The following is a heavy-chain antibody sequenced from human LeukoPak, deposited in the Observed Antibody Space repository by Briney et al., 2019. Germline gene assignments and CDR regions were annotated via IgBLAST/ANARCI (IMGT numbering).Heavy chain of an antibody. CDR1: GFTFNKYA. V-gene: IGHV3-23*01. CDR2: MSGNA. Sequence: GGSLRLSCAASGFTFNKYAMSWVRQGPGKGLEWVSAMSGNAYYADSVKGRFTIPRDDSKNTLYLQMNSLRAEDTAVYYCAKTTRYSNSPMDVWGQGTTVTVSS. CDR3: AKTTRYSNSPMDV. J-gene: IGHJ6*02. D-gene: IGHD6-13*01.